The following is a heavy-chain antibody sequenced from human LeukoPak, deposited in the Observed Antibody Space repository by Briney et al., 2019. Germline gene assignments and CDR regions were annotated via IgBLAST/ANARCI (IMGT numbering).Heavy chain of an antibody. CDR1: GFPFEAYP. Sequence: GGSLRLSCAASGFPFEAYPLSGVRQAPGKGLEWVSSIKASGDNTYYADSVKGRFTISRDNSKNTLYLQMNSLRAEDTAVYYCLRWFDPWGQGTLVTVSS. D-gene: IGHD3-16*01. CDR2: IKASGDNT. V-gene: IGHV3-23*01. CDR3: LRWFDP. J-gene: IGHJ5*02.